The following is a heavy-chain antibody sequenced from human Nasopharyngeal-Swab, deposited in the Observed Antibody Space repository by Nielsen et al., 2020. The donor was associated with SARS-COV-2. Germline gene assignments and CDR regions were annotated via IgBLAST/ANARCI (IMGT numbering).Heavy chain of an antibody. CDR2: IPYDGSIQ. Sequence: GESLKISCAASGFTFSSFGMHWVRQAPGKGLEWVAFIPYDGSIQYYADSVKDRFTISRDNSKNTLYLQMNSLRPEDTAVYYCAKEGVVGATTGVVYWGQGTLVTVSS. J-gene: IGHJ4*02. CDR3: AKEGVVGATTGVVY. D-gene: IGHD1-26*01. V-gene: IGHV3-30*02. CDR1: GFTFSSFG.